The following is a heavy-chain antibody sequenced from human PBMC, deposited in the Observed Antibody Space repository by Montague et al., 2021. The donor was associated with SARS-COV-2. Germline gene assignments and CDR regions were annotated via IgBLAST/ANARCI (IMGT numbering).Heavy chain of an antibody. D-gene: IGHD2-15*01. CDR1: GDSVSTNSGT. CDR3: ARAERGSCGDGNCYQYFFNY. V-gene: IGHV6-1*01. J-gene: IGHJ4*02. CDR2: AYYRSEWYS. Sequence: RAISGDSVSTNSGTWNWVRLSPSRGLEWLGRAYYRSEWYSDYSVSVKSRISINPDTSKNQFSLQLNSVTPEDTAVYYCARAERGSCGDGNCYQYFFNYWGQGTLVAVSS.